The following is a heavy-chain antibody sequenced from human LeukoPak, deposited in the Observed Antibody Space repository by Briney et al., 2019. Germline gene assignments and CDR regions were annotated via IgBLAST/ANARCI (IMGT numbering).Heavy chain of an antibody. CDR2: IYYSGST. V-gene: IGHV4-59*12. Sequence: SETLSLTCTVSGGSISSYYWSWIRQPPGKGLEWIGYIYYSGSTNYNPSLKSRVTMSVDTSKNQFSLKLSSVTAADTAVYYCARDQYYYDIPLRGRPETYYYYTDVWGKGTTVTVSS. CDR1: GGSISSYY. J-gene: IGHJ6*03. D-gene: IGHD3-22*01. CDR3: ARDQYYYDIPLRGRPETYYYYTDV.